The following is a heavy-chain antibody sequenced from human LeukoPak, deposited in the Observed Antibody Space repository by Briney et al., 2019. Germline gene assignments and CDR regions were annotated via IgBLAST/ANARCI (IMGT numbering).Heavy chain of an antibody. Sequence: GGSLRLSCVPSGFSFGNYAMSWVRQAPGKGLQWVSQISGTGGATWYAGFARDRFTISRDNSKKTLYLQMSGLRVEDTAMYYCVKDPRDTYGTNWFVSWGQGTLLIVSS. D-gene: IGHD2-21*01. CDR3: VKDPRDTYGTNWFVS. CDR2: ISGTGGAT. V-gene: IGHV3-23*01. J-gene: IGHJ5*01. CDR1: GFSFGNYA.